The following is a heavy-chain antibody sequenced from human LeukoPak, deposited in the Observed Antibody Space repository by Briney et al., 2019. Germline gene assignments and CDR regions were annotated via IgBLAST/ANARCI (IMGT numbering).Heavy chain of an antibody. CDR1: GFTFSSYA. D-gene: IGHD2-2*01. CDR3: AKKYQLPTDAFDI. J-gene: IGHJ3*02. CDR2: MSGSSGST. Sequence: GSLRLSCAASGFTFSSYAMSWVRQAPGKGLEWVSAMSGSSGSTYYADSVKGRFTISRDNSKNTLYLQMNSLRAEDSAIYYCAKKYQLPTDAFDIWGQGTMVTVSS. V-gene: IGHV3-23*01.